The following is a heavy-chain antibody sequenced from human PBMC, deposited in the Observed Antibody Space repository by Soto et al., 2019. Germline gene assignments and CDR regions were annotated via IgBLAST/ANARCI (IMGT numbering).Heavy chain of an antibody. Sequence: QVQLVQSGAEVKKPGASVKVSCKASGYTFTSYGISWVRQAPGQGLEWMGWISAYNGNTNYAQKLQGRVTMTTDTSPRTAYMELRGLRSDDTAVYYCARGSYSYGPRVHYYCGMDVWGQGTTVTVSS. CDR1: GYTFTSYG. CDR2: ISAYNGNT. J-gene: IGHJ6*02. V-gene: IGHV1-18*01. CDR3: ARGSYSYGPRVHYYCGMDV. D-gene: IGHD5-18*01.